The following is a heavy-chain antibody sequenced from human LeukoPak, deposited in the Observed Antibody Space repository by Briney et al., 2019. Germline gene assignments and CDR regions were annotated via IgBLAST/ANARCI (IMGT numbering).Heavy chain of an antibody. Sequence: ASVKVSCKASGYSFTSNYIHWVRQAPGRGLEWMGMIYPRDGSTSYAQKFQGRVTVTRDTSTSTAHMELSGLRSEDTAVYYCARDQEAFDYWGQGTLVTVSS. CDR3: ARDQEAFDY. V-gene: IGHV1-46*01. J-gene: IGHJ4*02. CDR1: GYSFTSNY. CDR2: IYPRDGST.